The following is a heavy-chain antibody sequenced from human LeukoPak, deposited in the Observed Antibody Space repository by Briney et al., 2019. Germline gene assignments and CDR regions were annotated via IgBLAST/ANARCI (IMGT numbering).Heavy chain of an antibody. V-gene: IGHV4-39*07. D-gene: IGHD3-10*01. CDR3: ARAQGVDFDY. J-gene: IGHJ4*02. Sequence: SETLSLTCTVSGGSISSSSYYWGWIRQPPGKGLEWIGEINHSGSTNYNPSLKSRVTISVDTSKNQFSLKLSSVTAADTAVYYCARAQGVDFDYWGQGTLVTVSS. CDR1: GGSISSSSYY. CDR2: INHSGST.